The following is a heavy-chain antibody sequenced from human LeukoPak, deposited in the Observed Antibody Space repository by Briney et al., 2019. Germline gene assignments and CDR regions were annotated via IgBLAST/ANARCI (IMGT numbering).Heavy chain of an antibody. Sequence: GGSLRLSCAASGFTFSSYGMHWVRQAPGKGLEWVAVIWYDGSNKYYADSVKGRFTLSRDNSKNTLYLQMNSLRAEDTAVYYCARDGLYDSGTYIDYWGQGTLVTVSS. J-gene: IGHJ4*02. D-gene: IGHD3-10*01. CDR2: IWYDGSNK. V-gene: IGHV3-33*01. CDR3: ARDGLYDSGTYIDY. CDR1: GFTFSSYG.